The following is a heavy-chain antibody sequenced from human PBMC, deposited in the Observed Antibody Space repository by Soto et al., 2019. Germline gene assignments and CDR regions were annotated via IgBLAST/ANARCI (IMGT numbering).Heavy chain of an antibody. CDR1: VFTFSSYW. J-gene: IGHJ5*02. Sequence: PGGSMRLSCAASVFTFSSYWMHWVRQAPGKGLVWVSRINDDGGTTDYADSVKGRFTISRDNAKNTLYLQMNSLRAEDTAVYYCAREDNPWGQGTLVTVSS. CDR3: AREDNP. CDR2: INDDGGTT. V-gene: IGHV3-74*01.